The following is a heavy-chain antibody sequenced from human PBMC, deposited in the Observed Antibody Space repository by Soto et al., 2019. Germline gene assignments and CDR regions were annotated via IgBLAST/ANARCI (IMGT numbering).Heavy chain of an antibody. CDR1: GGSINVNTYY. CDR2: VYYSGST. CDR3: ARRGTTRYCSGDTCYSGALDI. D-gene: IGHD2-15*01. J-gene: IGHJ3*02. V-gene: IGHV4-39*01. Sequence: SETLSLTCFVSGGSINVNTYYWGWIRQAPGKGLEWIGNVYYSGSTNYTPSLKSRVTISIDTSKDQFSLKLSSVTAADTAVSYRARRGTTRYCSGDTCYSGALDIWGQGTMVTVSS.